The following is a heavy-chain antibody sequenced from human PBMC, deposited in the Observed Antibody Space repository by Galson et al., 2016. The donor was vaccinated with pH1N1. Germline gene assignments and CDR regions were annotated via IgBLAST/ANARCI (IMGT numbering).Heavy chain of an antibody. CDR3: ARTRGGFGDYVY. D-gene: IGHD3-10*01. CDR1: GFSLSTSGMC. V-gene: IGHV2-70*11. CDR2: IAWVDEK. J-gene: IGHJ4*02. Sequence: PALVKPPQTLTLTCTFSGFSLSTSGMCVSWIRQPPGKALEWLARIAWVDEKYYSTSLKTRLSIPKDTTKNQVVLTMTNMDPVDTATYFCARTRGGFGDYVYWGQGALVTVSS.